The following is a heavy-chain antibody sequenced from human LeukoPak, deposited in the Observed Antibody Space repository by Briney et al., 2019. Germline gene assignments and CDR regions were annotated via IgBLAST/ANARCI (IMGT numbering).Heavy chain of an antibody. D-gene: IGHD5-12*01. CDR2: INHSGST. CDR3: VRTGSRGYSGYGRWFDP. V-gene: IGHV4-34*01. J-gene: IGHJ5*02. Sequence: PSETLSLTCAVYGGSFSGYYWSWIRQPPGKGLEWIGEINHSGSTNYNPSLKSRVTISVDTSKNQFSLKLSSVTAADTRVYYCVRTGSRGYSGYGRWFDPWGQGTLVTVSS. CDR1: GGSFSGYY.